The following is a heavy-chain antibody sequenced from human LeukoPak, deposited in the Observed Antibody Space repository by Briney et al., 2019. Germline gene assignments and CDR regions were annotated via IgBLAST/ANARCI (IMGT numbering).Heavy chain of an antibody. CDR2: ISRNSGSI. D-gene: IGHD6-13*01. V-gene: IGHV3-9*01. CDR3: AKSALKYSSSWYYFDY. J-gene: IGHJ4*02. Sequence: GGSLRLSCAASGFTFDDYAMHWVRQAPGKGLEWVSGISRNSGSIGYADSVKGRFTISRDNAKNSLYLQMNSLRAEDTALYYCAKSALKYSSSWYYFDYWGQGTLVTVSS. CDR1: GFTFDDYA.